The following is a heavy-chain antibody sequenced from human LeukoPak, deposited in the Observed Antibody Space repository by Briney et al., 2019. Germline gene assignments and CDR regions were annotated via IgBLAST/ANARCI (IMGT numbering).Heavy chain of an antibody. CDR1: GYTFTNYG. Sequence: ASVKVSCKTSGYTFTNYGISWVRQAPGQGLEWMGWISTYNGNTNYAQNLQGRVTMTTDTSTSTAYMELRSLRSDDTAVYYCARGNSPYPMDVWGKGTTVTISS. D-gene: IGHD2/OR15-2a*01. V-gene: IGHV1-18*01. CDR3: ARGNSPYPMDV. J-gene: IGHJ6*03. CDR2: ISTYNGNT.